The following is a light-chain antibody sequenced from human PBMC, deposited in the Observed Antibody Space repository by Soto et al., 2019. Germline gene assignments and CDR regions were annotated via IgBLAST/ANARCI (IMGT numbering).Light chain of an antibody. Sequence: DIQITQSPFTLSASVGDRVTITCRASQSISMSLAWHQQKPGKAPKPLLYKASSLESGAPSRFSGSGSGTEFTLTISSLQPDDFATYYCQQYRYFPWTFGQGTKVEIK. CDR2: KAS. J-gene: IGKJ1*01. CDR3: QQYRYFPWT. V-gene: IGKV1-5*03. CDR1: QSISMS.